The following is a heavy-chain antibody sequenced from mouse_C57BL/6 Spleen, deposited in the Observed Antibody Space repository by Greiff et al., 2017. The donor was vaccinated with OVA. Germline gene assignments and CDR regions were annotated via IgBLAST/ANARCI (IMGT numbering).Heavy chain of an antibody. Sequence: QVQLQQSGTELVKPGASVKLSCKASGYTFTSYWMHWVKQRPGQGLEWIGNINPSNGGTNYNEKFKSKATLTVDKSSSTAYMQLSSLTSEDSAVYYCARVFITTGSVDWFAYWGQGTLVTVSA. J-gene: IGHJ3*01. CDR2: INPSNGGT. V-gene: IGHV1-53*01. CDR1: GYTFTSYW. D-gene: IGHD1-1*01. CDR3: ARVFITTGSVDWFAY.